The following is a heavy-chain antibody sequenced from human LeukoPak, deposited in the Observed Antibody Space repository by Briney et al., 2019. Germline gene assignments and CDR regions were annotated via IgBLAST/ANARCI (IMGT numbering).Heavy chain of an antibody. D-gene: IGHD4-17*01. CDR2: ISGSGGST. V-gene: IGHV3-23*01. J-gene: IGHJ4*02. CDR3: AKSKDYGDYGNPFDY. CDR1: GFTFSSYA. Sequence: GASLRLSCAASGFTFSSYAMSWVRQAPGKGLEWVSAISGSGGSTYYADSVKGRCTISRDNSKNTLYLQMNSLRAEDTAVYYCAKSKDYGDYGNPFDYWGQGTLVTVSS.